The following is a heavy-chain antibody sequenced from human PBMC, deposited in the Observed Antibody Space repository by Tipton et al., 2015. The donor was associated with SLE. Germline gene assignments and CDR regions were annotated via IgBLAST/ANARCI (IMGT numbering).Heavy chain of an antibody. CDR2: IYYSGST. CDR3: ARGPYSSGWYLWYFDL. Sequence: TLSLTCTVSGGSTSSHYWSWIRQPPGKGLEWIGYIYYSGSTNYNPSLKSRVTISVDTSKNQFSLKLSSVTAADTAVYYCARGPYSSGWYLWYFDLWGRGTLVTVSS. CDR1: GGSTSSHY. V-gene: IGHV4-59*11. D-gene: IGHD6-19*01. J-gene: IGHJ2*01.